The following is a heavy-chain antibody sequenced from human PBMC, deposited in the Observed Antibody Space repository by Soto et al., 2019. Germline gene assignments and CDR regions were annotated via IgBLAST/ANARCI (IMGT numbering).Heavy chain of an antibody. Sequence: PGGSLILSCAASGFTFSSYAMHWVRQAPGKGLEWVAVISYDGSNKYYADSVKGRFTISRDNSKNTLYLQMNSLRAEDTAVYYCTKANRYCSGANCFTFDYWGLGTLVTGSS. V-gene: IGHV3-30-3*01. CDR2: ISYDGSNK. J-gene: IGHJ4*02. CDR3: TKANRYCSGANCFTFDY. CDR1: GFTFSSYA. D-gene: IGHD2-15*01.